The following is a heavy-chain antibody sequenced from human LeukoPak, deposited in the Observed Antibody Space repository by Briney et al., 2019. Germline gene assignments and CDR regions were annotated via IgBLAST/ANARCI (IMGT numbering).Heavy chain of an antibody. D-gene: IGHD5-18*01. CDR1: GYTFTSYG. V-gene: IGHV1-24*01. J-gene: IGHJ4*02. CDR3: ARGYSYGYAPY. CDR2: FDPEDGET. Sequence: ASVKVSCKASGYTFTSYGISWVRQAPGKGLEWMGGFDPEDGETIYAQKFQGRVTMTEDTSTDTAYMELSSLRSEDTAVYYCARGYSYGYAPYWGQGTLVTVSS.